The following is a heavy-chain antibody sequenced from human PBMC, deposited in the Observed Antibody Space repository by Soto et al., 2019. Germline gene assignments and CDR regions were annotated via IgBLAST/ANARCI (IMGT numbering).Heavy chain of an antibody. V-gene: IGHV3-9*01. D-gene: IGHD6-19*01. Sequence: EVQLVESGGGLVQPGRSLRLSCAASGFTFDDYAMHWVRQAPGTGMEWVSGISWNSGSIGYADSVKGRFTISRDNAKNSLYLQMNSLRAEDTALYYGAKDRAVAPSRGGQVCAVDSWGRGAMVTVSS. CDR2: ISWNSGSI. CDR3: AKDRAVAPSRGGQVCAVDS. CDR1: GFTFDDYA. J-gene: IGHJ3*02.